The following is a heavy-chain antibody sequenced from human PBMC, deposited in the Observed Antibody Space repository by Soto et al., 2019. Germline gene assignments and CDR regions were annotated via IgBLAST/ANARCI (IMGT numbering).Heavy chain of an antibody. D-gene: IGHD1-1*01. J-gene: IGHJ4*02. CDR2: IYYSGST. Sequence: PSETLSLTCTVSGGSISSSSYYWGWIRQPPGKGLEWIGSIYYSGSTYYNPSLKSRVTISVDTSKNQFSLKLSSVTAADTAVYYCARGTTGTPGAFDYWGQGTLVTVSS. CDR1: GGSISSSSYY. CDR3: ARGTTGTPGAFDY. V-gene: IGHV4-39*01.